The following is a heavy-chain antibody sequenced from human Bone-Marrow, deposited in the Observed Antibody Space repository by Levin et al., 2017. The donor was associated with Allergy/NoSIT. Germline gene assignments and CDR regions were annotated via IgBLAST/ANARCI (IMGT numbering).Heavy chain of an antibody. V-gene: IGHV3-7*01. D-gene: IGHD1-1*01. CDR1: GFTFTNYW. CDR3: TRDGSNWNQGNLDY. J-gene: IGHJ4*02. Sequence: PGGSLRLSCTASGFTFTNYWMSWVRQAPGKGLEWVANINQDGSETNYVDSVKGRFTISRDNVKNSLYLQMNSLSAEDTAVYYCTRDGSNWNQGNLDYWGQGTLVSVSS. CDR2: INQDGSET.